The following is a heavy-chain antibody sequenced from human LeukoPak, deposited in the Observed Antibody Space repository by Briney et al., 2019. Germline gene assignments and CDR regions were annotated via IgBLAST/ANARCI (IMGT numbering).Heavy chain of an antibody. Sequence: PSEALSLTCTVSGGXISSGDYYWSWLRQPPGKGLEWGGDIYYSGTTYYSPSLKTRVTISIDTSKNQFSLKLSPVTAADTAVYYCARVEVAVVAAAQTPKYGMDVWGQGTTVTVSS. J-gene: IGHJ6*02. D-gene: IGHD2-21*02. CDR1: GGXISSGDYY. CDR3: ARVEVAVVAAAQTPKYGMDV. V-gene: IGHV4-30-4*01. CDR2: IYYSGTT.